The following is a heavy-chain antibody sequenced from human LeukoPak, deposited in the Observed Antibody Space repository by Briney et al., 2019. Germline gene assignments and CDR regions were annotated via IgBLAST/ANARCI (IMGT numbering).Heavy chain of an antibody. V-gene: IGHV1-24*01. CDR3: ATFGGNSVGRVFWFDP. Sequence: GASVKVSCKVSGYTLTELSMHWVRQAPGKGLEWMGGFDPEDGETIYAQKFQGRVTMTEDTSTDPAYMELSSLRSEDTAVYYCATFGGNSVGRVFWFDPWGQGTLVTVSS. J-gene: IGHJ5*02. CDR1: GYTLTELS. D-gene: IGHD4-23*01. CDR2: FDPEDGET.